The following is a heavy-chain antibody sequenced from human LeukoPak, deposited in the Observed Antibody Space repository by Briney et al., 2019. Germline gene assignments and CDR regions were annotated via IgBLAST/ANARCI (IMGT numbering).Heavy chain of an antibody. D-gene: IGHD1-14*01. V-gene: IGHV4-59*08. CDR2: VAHKGPT. CDR3: ARNRIDEVFDY. J-gene: IGHJ4*02. Sequence: SETLSLTCAVYGASLSDYYWSWIRQSPGEGLQWIGEVAHKGPTVYSPTLNRKYNPSLKSRVTMSVDTSKNQFSLKLSSVTAADTAVYYCARNRIDEVFDYWGQGTLVTVSS. CDR1: GASLSDYY.